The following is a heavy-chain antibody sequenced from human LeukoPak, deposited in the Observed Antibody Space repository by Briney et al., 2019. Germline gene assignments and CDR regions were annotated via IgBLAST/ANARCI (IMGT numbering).Heavy chain of an antibody. CDR3: LRGGTFDY. J-gene: IGHJ4*02. CDR2: INPDTGAT. Sequence: ASVKVSCKTSGYTFLDYYIHWVRQAPGQTLEWMGWINPDTGATNYRQTFQGRITMTRDTSTSTVYMELTGLRSDDTALYYYLRGGTFDYWGQGILVTVSS. D-gene: IGHD1/OR15-1a*01. CDR1: GYTFLDYY. V-gene: IGHV1-2*02.